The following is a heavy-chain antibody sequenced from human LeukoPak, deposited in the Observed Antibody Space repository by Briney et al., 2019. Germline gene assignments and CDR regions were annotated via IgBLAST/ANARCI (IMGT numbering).Heavy chain of an antibody. CDR1: GGSFSGYY. V-gene: IGHV4-34*01. Sequence: SETLSLTCAVYGGSFSGYYWSWIRQPPGKGLEWIGEINHSGSTNYNPSLKSRVTISVDTSKNQFSLKLSSVTAADTAAYYCARSNYYDSSGYYTNWFDPWGLGTLVTVSS. J-gene: IGHJ5*02. CDR2: INHSGST. D-gene: IGHD3-22*01. CDR3: ARSNYYDSSGYYTNWFDP.